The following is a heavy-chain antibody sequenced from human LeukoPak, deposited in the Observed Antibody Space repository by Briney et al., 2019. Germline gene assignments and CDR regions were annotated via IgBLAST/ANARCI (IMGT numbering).Heavy chain of an antibody. J-gene: IGHJ1*01. CDR1: GFTFSNYW. Sequence: GGSLRLSCEGSGFTFSNYWMGWVRQARGKGRQWVANIKTDGSEKYYVDSVKGRFTISRDNAKNSLYLQMNSLRAEDTAVYYCATYSSLNRREFQYWGQGTLLTVSS. D-gene: IGHD3-22*01. CDR3: ATYSSLNRREFQY. V-gene: IGHV3-7*01. CDR2: IKTDGSEK.